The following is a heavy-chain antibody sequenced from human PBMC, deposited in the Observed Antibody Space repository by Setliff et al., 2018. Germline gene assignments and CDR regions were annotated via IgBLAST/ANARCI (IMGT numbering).Heavy chain of an antibody. D-gene: IGHD3-10*01. CDR2: IVTYNDDT. Sequence: ASVKVSCKTSGYPFVGYFIYWMRQAPGQGLEWVGWIVTYNDDTYYPRKFQGRVTMTTDTSTSTAYMELRSLTSDDTAVYYCARHGSSGKFDASDIWGQGTMVTVS. CDR3: ARHGSSGKFDASDI. J-gene: IGHJ3*02. CDR1: GYPFVGYF. V-gene: IGHV1-18*04.